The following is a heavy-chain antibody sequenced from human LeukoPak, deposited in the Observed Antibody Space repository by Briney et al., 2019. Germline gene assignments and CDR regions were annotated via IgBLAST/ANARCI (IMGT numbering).Heavy chain of an antibody. CDR1: GGSISSYY. D-gene: IGHD2-15*01. CDR3: ARVICSGGSCRFDY. J-gene: IGHJ4*02. CDR2: IHTSGST. Sequence: SETLSLTCSVSGGSISSYYWNWIQQPAGKGLEWLGRIHTSGSTNYNPSLKSRVTMSVDTSKNKFSLKLSSVTAADTAVYYCARVICSGGSCRFDYWGQGTLVTVSS. V-gene: IGHV4-4*07.